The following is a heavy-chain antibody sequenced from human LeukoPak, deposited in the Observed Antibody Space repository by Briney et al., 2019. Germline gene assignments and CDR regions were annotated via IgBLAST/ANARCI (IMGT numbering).Heavy chain of an antibody. CDR2: ISGDGGST. J-gene: IGHJ4*02. CDR1: GFTFDDYA. V-gene: IGHV3-43*02. D-gene: IGHD3-22*01. CDR3: AKDDYYYSSDQPLDY. Sequence: GGSLRLSCAASGFTFDDYAMHWVRQAPGKGLEWVSLISGDGGSTYYADSVKGRFTISRDNSKNSLYLQMNSLRTEDTALYYCAKDDYYYSSDQPLDYWGQGTLVTASS.